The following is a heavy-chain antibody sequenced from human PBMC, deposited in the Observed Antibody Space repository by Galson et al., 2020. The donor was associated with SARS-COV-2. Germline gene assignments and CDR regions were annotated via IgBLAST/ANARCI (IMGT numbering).Heavy chain of an antibody. CDR2: IYSSRST. D-gene: IGHD2-15*01. CDR3: AREVVVVVATNWFDP. J-gene: IGHJ5*02. Sequence: SETLSLTCSVSGGSVSSTSFKWGWIRQAPGKGLEWIWSIYSSRSTYSNPSLKSRVTMSLDTSKNHFSLKLSSVTAADTAVYYCAREVVVVVATNWFDPWGQGTLVTVSS. V-gene: IGHV4-39*02. CDR1: GGSVSSTSFK.